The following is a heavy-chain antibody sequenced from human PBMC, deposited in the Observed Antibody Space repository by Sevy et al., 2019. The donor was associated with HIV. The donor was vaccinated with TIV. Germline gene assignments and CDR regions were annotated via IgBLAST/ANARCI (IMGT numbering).Heavy chain of an antibody. CDR3: AKIPYYDFWSGYPFDY. CDR2: ISGSGGST. V-gene: IGHV3-23*01. Sequence: GGSLRLSCAASGFTFSSYAMSWVRQAPGKGLEWVSAISGSGGSTYYADSVKGRFTISRDNSKNTLYLQMNSLRAEDTDVYYCAKIPYYDFWSGYPFDYWGQGTLVTVSS. D-gene: IGHD3-3*01. CDR1: GFTFSSYA. J-gene: IGHJ4*02.